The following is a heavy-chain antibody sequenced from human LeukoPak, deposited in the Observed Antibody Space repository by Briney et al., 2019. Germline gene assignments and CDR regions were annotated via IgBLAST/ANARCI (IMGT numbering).Heavy chain of an antibody. D-gene: IGHD3-16*01. CDR1: GFTFSMYS. J-gene: IGHJ6*02. Sequence: GGSLRLSCAASGFTFSMYSMNWVRQAPGQGLEWISYISSSSSEIYYADSVKGRLTISRDNAKNSLYLQMNSLRAEDTAVYYCAGENSAVTEVMEYGMDVWGQGTTVTVSS. V-gene: IGHV3-21*05. CDR3: AGENSAVTEVMEYGMDV. CDR2: ISSSSSEI.